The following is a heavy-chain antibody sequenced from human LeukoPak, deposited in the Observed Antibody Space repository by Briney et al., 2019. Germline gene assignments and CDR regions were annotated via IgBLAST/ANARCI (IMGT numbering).Heavy chain of an antibody. J-gene: IGHJ4*02. V-gene: IGHV3-33*01. D-gene: IGHD3/OR15-3a*01. CDR2: IWYDGSNK. CDR3: ARAVGPFDY. CDR1: GFSFSPYG. Sequence: GRSLRLSCAASGFSFSPYGMHWVRQPPGKGLEWVAVIWYDGSNKYYAGSVKGRFTISRDNSKNTLYLQMSSLRADDTAVYYCARAVGPFDYWGQGTLVTVSS.